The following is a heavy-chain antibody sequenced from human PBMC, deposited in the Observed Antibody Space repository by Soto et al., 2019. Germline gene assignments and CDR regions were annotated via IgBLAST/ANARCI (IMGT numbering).Heavy chain of an antibody. CDR2: IIPIFGTA. Sequence: ASVKVSCKASGGTFSSYAISWVRQAPGQGLEWMGGIIPIFGTANYAQKFQGRVTITADESTSTAYMELSSLRSEDTAVYYCASFVPRNYYYGMDVWGQGTTVTVSS. CDR3: ASFVPRNYYYGMDV. V-gene: IGHV1-69*13. D-gene: IGHD2-2*01. CDR1: GGTFSSYA. J-gene: IGHJ6*02.